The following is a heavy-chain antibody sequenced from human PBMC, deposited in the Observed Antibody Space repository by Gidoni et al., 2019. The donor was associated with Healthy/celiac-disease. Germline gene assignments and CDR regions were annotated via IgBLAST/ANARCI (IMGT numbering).Heavy chain of an antibody. Sequence: QVQLVESGGGVVQPGRSLRLSCAASGFTFSSYAMHWVRQAPGKGVEWVAVISYDGSNKYYADSVKGRFTISRDNSKNTLYLQMNSLRAEDTAVYYCARDLGEAVAGLDYWGQGTLVTVSS. CDR1: GFTFSSYA. V-gene: IGHV3-30-3*01. D-gene: IGHD6-19*01. J-gene: IGHJ4*02. CDR3: ARDLGEAVAGLDY. CDR2: ISYDGSNK.